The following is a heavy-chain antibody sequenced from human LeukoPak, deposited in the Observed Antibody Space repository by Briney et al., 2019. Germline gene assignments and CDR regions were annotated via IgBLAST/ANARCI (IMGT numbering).Heavy chain of an antibody. CDR3: AKERKYQMLDYCYYGMDV. J-gene: IGHJ6*02. CDR1: GYTFDDYA. CDR2: ISGDGGTT. V-gene: IGHV3-43*02. D-gene: IGHD2-2*01. Sequence: PGGSLRLSCAASGYTFDDYAMHWVRQVPGKGLEWVSLISGDGGTTYYADSVKGRFTISRDNSKNSLYVQMNSLRTEDTALYYCAKERKYQMLDYCYYGMDVWGQGTTVTVSS.